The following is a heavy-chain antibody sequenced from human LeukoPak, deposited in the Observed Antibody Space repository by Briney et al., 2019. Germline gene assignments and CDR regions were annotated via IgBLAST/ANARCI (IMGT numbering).Heavy chain of an antibody. CDR3: ARDSQTLTTVTNWFDP. CDR1: GFTFSIHT. Sequence: GGSLRLSCAASGFTFSIHTMNWVRQAPGKGQEWVSSISSSSGSIYYADSVKGRFTISRDNAKSSLYLQMNSLRAADTAVYYCARDSQTLTTVTNWFDPWGQGTLVTVSS. CDR2: ISSSSGSI. V-gene: IGHV3-21*01. D-gene: IGHD4-17*01. J-gene: IGHJ5*02.